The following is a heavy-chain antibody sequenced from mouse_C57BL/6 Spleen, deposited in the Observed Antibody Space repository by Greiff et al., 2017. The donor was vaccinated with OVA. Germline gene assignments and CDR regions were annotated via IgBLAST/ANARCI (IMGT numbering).Heavy chain of an antibody. J-gene: IGHJ4*01. CDR3: ARGIYYDYDDEYYAMDY. V-gene: IGHV1-55*01. D-gene: IGHD2-4*01. Sequence: QVQLQQPGAELVKPGASVKMSCKASGYTFTSYWITWVKQRPGQGLEWIGDIYPGSGSTNYNEKFKSKATLTVDTSSSTAYMQLSSLTSEDSAVYYCARGIYYDYDDEYYAMDYWGQGTSVTVSS. CDR2: IYPGSGST. CDR1: GYTFTSYW.